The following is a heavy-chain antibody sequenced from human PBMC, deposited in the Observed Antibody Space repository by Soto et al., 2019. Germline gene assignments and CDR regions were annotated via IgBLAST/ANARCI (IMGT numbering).Heavy chain of an antibody. J-gene: IGHJ4*02. Sequence: SETLSLTCTVSGGSISSYYWSWIRQPPGKGLEWIGYIYYSGSTNYNPSLKSRVTISVDTSKNQFSLKLSSVTAADTAVYYCAREVVAGAIDYWGQGTLVTVSS. D-gene: IGHD6-19*01. CDR1: GGSISSYY. CDR3: AREVVAGAIDY. V-gene: IGHV4-59*01. CDR2: IYYSGST.